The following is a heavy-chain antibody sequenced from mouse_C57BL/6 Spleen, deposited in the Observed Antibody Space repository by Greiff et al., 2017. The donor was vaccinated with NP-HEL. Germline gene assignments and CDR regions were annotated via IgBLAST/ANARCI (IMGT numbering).Heavy chain of an antibody. J-gene: IGHJ4*01. D-gene: IGHD4-1*01. CDR1: GYSITSGYY. V-gene: IGHV3-6*01. CDR2: ISYDGSN. Sequence: EVQLQQSGPGLVKPSQSLSLTCSVTGYSITSGYYWNWIRQFPGNKLEWMGYISYDGSNNYNPSLKNRISITRDTSKNQFFLKLNSVTTEDTATYYCAKKLGRGYAMDYWGQGTSVTVSS. CDR3: AKKLGRGYAMDY.